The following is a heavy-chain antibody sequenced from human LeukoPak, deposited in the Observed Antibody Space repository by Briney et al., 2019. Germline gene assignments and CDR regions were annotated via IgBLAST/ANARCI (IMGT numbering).Heavy chain of an antibody. Sequence: GESLKISCEGSGYSFPSYWIGWVRQMPGKGLEWMGIIYPGDSDTRYSPSFQGQVTISADKSISTAYLQWRSLKASDTAMYYCARIGSSSWYPNYNWFDPWGQGTLVTVSS. V-gene: IGHV5-51*01. CDR3: ARIGSSSWYPNYNWFDP. CDR1: GYSFPSYW. D-gene: IGHD6-13*01. CDR2: IYPGDSDT. J-gene: IGHJ5*02.